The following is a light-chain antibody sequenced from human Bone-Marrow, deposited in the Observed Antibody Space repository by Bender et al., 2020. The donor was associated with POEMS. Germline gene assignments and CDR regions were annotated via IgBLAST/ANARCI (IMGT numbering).Light chain of an antibody. V-gene: IGLV3-1*01. CDR1: DLGDKY. CDR3: EAWDTYSVI. CDR2: QDT. Sequence: SYEVTQPPSVSVSPGQTASITCSGDDLGDKYVAWYPQKPGQSPVLVIYQDTKRPSGIPERFSGSNSGNTATLTISGTQAMDEADYYCEAWDTYSVIFGGGTKLTVL. J-gene: IGLJ2*01.